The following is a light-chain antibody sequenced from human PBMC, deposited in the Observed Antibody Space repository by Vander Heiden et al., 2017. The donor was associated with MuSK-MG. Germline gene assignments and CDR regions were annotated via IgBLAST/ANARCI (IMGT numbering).Light chain of an antibody. J-gene: IGKJ2*01. CDR2: DAS. V-gene: IGKV3D-20*01. CDR3: QQYGSSLH. CDR1: QSVSSSY. Sequence: ESVLTQSPATLSLSPGERATISCGASQSVSSSYLDWYQQKPGLAPSLLIDDASSRATGIPDRFSGSWSGTDFTLTSSRLEPEDFAVYYCQQYGSSLHFGQGTKLEIK.